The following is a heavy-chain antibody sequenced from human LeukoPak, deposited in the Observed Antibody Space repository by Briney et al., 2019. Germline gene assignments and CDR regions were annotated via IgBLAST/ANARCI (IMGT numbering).Heavy chain of an antibody. CDR2: IYDSGST. V-gene: IGHV4-31*03. D-gene: IGHD6-6*01. CDR3: ATTPLIAARNWYFDL. Sequence: PSETLSLTCTVSGGSISSGGYYWSWIRQHPGKGLEWIGYIYDSGSTYYNPSLKSRLTISVDTSKNQFSLKLNSVTAADTAVYYCATTPLIAARNWYFDLWGRGTLVTVSS. J-gene: IGHJ2*01. CDR1: GGSISSGGYY.